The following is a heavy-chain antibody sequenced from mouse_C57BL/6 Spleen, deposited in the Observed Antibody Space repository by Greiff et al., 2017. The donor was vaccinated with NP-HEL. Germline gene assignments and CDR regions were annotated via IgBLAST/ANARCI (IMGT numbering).Heavy chain of an antibody. CDR2: INYDGSST. CDR1: GFTFSDYY. J-gene: IGHJ3*01. D-gene: IGHD1-1*01. V-gene: IGHV5-16*01. CDR3: ARDDYGSSYFAY. Sequence: EVQLVESEGGLVQPGRSMKLSCTASGFTFSDYYMAWVRQVPEKGLEWVANINYDGSSTYYLDSLKSRFIISRDNAKNILYLQMSSLKSEDTATYYCARDDYGSSYFAYWGQGTLVTVSA.